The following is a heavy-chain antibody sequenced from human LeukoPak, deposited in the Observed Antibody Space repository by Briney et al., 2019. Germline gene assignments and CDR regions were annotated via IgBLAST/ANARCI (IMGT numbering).Heavy chain of an antibody. Sequence: PSETLSLTCTVSGGSISSSSYYWGWIRQPPGKGLEWIGSIYYSGSTYYNPSLKSRVTISVDKSKNQFSLKLSSVTAADTAVYYCASRRCSGGSCYVDYWGQGTLVTVSS. J-gene: IGHJ4*02. D-gene: IGHD2-15*01. CDR3: ASRRCSGGSCYVDY. CDR2: IYYSGST. V-gene: IGHV4-39*07. CDR1: GGSISSSSYY.